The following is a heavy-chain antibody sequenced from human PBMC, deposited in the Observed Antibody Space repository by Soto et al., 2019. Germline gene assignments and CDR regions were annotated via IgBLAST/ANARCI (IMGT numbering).Heavy chain of an antibody. CDR3: ARRVDYVWGSYRYSPYFDY. J-gene: IGHJ4*02. CDR1: GGSFSGYY. CDR2: INHSGST. Sequence: SETLSLTCAVYGGSFSGYYWTWIRQPPGTGLEWIGEINHSGSTNYNPSLKSRVTISVDTSKNQFSLKLSSVTAADTAVYYCARRVDYVWGSYRYSPYFDYWGQGTLVTVS. V-gene: IGHV4-34*01. D-gene: IGHD3-16*02.